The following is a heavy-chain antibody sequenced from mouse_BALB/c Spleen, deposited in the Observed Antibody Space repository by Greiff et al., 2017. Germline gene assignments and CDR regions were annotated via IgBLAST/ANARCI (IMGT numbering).Heavy chain of an antibody. D-gene: IGHD1-1*01. CDR3: ARGYGSSYWYFDV. J-gene: IGHJ1*01. Sequence: VQLQQSGPGLVKPSQSLSLTCTVTGYSITSDYAWHWIRQFPGNKLEWMGYISYSGSTSYNPSLKSRISITRDTSKNQFFLQFNSVTTEDTATYYCARGYGSSYWYFDVWGAGTTVTVSS. CDR1: GYSITSDYA. V-gene: IGHV3-2*02. CDR2: ISYSGST.